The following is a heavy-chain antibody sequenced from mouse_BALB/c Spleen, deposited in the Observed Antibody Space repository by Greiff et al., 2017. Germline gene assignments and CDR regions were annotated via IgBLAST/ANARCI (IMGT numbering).Heavy chain of an antibody. CDR3: ARKRDYYGSSSYYAMDY. V-gene: IGHV2-2*02. CDR1: GFSLTSYG. D-gene: IGHD1-1*01. CDR2: IWSGGST. J-gene: IGHJ4*01. Sequence: VQLQQSGPGPVQPSQSLSITCTVSGFSLTSYGVHWVRQSPGKGLEWLGVIWSGGSTDYNAAFISRLSISKDNSKSQVFFKMNSLQANDTAIYYCARKRDYYGSSSYYAMDYWGQGTSVTVSS.